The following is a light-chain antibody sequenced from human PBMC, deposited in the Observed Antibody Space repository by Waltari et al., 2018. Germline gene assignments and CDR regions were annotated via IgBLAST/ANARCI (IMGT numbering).Light chain of an antibody. CDR1: SDINVGDLI. J-gene: IGLJ3*02. CDR2: YKSDSEK. V-gene: IGLV5-37*01. CDR3: MFWPNNVWV. Sequence: QPVFTQPPSSSASLGDSARLTCTLPSDINVGDLIIYWYQQQPVSPPRFLLYYKSDSEKAQGSGVPSRFSGSKDASANAGILLISGLQSEDEADYYCMFWPNNVWVFGGGTKLTVL.